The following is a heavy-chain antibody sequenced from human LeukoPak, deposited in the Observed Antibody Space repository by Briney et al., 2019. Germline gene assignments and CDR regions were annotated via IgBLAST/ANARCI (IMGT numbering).Heavy chain of an antibody. Sequence: SETLSLTCTVSGGSISSSSYYWGWIRQPPGKGLEWIGNIYHSGSTYYNPSLKSRVTISVDTSKNQFSLKLSSVTAADTAVYYCARLGSGYYSGYFDYWGQGTLVTVSS. CDR1: GGSISSSSYY. J-gene: IGHJ4*02. CDR2: IYHSGST. V-gene: IGHV4-39*07. D-gene: IGHD3-22*01. CDR3: ARLGSGYYSGYFDY.